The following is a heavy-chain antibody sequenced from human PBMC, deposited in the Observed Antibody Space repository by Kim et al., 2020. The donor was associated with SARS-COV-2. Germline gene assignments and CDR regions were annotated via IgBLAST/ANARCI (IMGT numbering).Heavy chain of an antibody. CDR3: AKAKQWLVWDY. J-gene: IGHJ4*02. D-gene: IGHD6-19*01. Sequence: TYYADSVKGRFTISRDNSKNTLYLQMNSLRAEDTAVYYCAKAKQWLVWDYWGQGTLVTVSS. V-gene: IGHV3-23*01. CDR2: T.